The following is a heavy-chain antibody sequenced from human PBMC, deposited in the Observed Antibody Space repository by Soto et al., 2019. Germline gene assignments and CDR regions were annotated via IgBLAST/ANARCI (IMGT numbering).Heavy chain of an antibody. CDR2: ISYDGSSK. Sequence: PGGSLRLSCAASGFTFRSYGMYWVRQAPGKGLEWVAVISYDGSSKYYADSVKGRLTISRDNSENTLYLQMNSLRAEDTAVYYCAKGSIVGATKDWFDPWGQGTLVTVSS. CDR1: GFTFRSYG. CDR3: AKGSIVGATKDWFDP. V-gene: IGHV3-30*18. D-gene: IGHD1-26*01. J-gene: IGHJ5*02.